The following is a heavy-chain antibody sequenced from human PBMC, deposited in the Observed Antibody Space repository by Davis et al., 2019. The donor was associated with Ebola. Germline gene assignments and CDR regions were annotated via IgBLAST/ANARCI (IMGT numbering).Heavy chain of an antibody. D-gene: IGHD2-2*01. CDR2: IAAYNGYT. Sequence: ASVKVSCKTSGYSFTTYGIMWVRQAPGQGLEWMGWIAAYNGYTNYVQNFQGRVTMTIDPSASTAYMELRSLRSDDTAVYYCARVPRYCSSTSCYYYGMDVWGQGTTVTVSS. J-gene: IGHJ6*02. CDR3: ARVPRYCSSTSCYYYGMDV. CDR1: GYSFTTYG. V-gene: IGHV1-18*01.